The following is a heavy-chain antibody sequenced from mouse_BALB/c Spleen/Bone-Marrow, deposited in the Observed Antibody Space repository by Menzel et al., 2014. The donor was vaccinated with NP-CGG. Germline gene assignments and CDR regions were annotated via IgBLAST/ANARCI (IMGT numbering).Heavy chain of an antibody. Sequence: VQLQQSGGGLVQPGGSLKLSCAASGFDFSRYWMSWVRQAPGKGLEWIGEINPDSSTINYTPSLKDKFIISRDNAKXTLYLQMSKVRSEDTALYYCARLGYYGGFAYWGQGTLVTVSA. CDR2: INPDSSTI. D-gene: IGHD2-3*01. J-gene: IGHJ3*01. CDR3: ARLGYYGGFAY. CDR1: GFDFSRYW. V-gene: IGHV4-1*02.